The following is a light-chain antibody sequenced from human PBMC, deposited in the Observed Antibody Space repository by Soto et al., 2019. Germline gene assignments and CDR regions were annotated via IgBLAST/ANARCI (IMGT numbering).Light chain of an antibody. CDR3: QQSYTTPRT. CDR1: QNIDRY. J-gene: IGKJ1*01. V-gene: IGKV1-39*01. Sequence: DIQMTQSPSSLSTSVGDRVTITCRASQNIDRYLNWYQQEPGKAPKLLIYAASSLQSGVPSRFSGSGSGTDFTLTISNLQPEDFATYYCQQSYTTPRTFGQGTKVEIK. CDR2: AAS.